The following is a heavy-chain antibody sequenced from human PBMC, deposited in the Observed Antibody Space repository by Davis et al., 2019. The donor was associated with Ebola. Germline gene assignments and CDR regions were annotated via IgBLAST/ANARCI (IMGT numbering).Heavy chain of an antibody. CDR3: ARSYYDILTGYSSFDP. Sequence: PSETLSLTCAVSGGSISSGGYSWSWIRQPPGKGLEWIGYIYHSGSTYYNPSLKSRVTISVDRSKNQFSLKLSSVTAADTAVYYCARSYYDILTGYSSFDPWGQGTLVTVSS. CDR1: GGSISSGGYS. V-gene: IGHV4-30-2*01. CDR2: IYHSGST. D-gene: IGHD3-9*01. J-gene: IGHJ5*02.